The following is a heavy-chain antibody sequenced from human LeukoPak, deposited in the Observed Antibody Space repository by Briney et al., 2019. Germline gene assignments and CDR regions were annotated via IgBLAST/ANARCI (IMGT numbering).Heavy chain of an antibody. CDR2: IYYSGST. CDR3: AAYNSSHNWFDP. Sequence: SETLSLTCTVSGGSISSSSHYWGWIRQPPGKGLEWIGSIYYSGSTYYNPSLKSRVTISVDTSKNQFSLKLSSMTAADTAVYYCAAYNSSHNWFDPWGRGTLVTVSS. D-gene: IGHD6-13*01. J-gene: IGHJ5*02. CDR1: GGSISSSSHY. V-gene: IGHV4-39*01.